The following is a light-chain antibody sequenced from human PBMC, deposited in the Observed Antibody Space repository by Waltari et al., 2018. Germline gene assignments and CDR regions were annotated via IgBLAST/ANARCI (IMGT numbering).Light chain of an antibody. CDR2: DAS. CDR1: QIISGNL. CDR3: QQYGKSPPIT. J-gene: IGKJ5*01. Sequence: EIVLTQSPATLSLSPGERATLSCGAGQIISGNLLAWYQQKPGLAPRLLIYDASRRAPGIPARFSGGGSGTDFTLTISRLEAEDFAVYYCQQYGKSPPITFGQGTRLEIK. V-gene: IGKV3D-20*01.